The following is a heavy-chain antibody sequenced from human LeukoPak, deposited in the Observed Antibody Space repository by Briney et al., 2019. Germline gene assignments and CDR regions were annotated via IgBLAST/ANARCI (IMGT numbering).Heavy chain of an antibody. Sequence: PSETLSLTCTVSGGSISSYHWSWIRQPPGKGLECIGYIYYSGSTNYNPSLKSRVTISVDTSKNQFSLKLSSVTAADTAVYYCARTTEGYCRGRSCYSYYYYMDVWGKGTTVTVSS. V-gene: IGHV4-59*01. CDR3: ARTTEGYCRGRSCYSYYYYMDV. CDR1: GGSISSYH. J-gene: IGHJ6*03. CDR2: IYYSGST. D-gene: IGHD2-15*01.